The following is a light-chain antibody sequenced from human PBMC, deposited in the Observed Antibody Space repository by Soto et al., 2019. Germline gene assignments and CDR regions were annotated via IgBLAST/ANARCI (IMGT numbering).Light chain of an antibody. CDR2: EVT. Sequence: QSALTQPPSASGSPGQSVTISCTGTSSDIGGYNYVSWYQQHPGKAPKLMIYEVTKRPSGVPDRFSGSKSGNTASLTVSGLQAEEEADYYCCSYAGSKNGVFGTGTKLTVL. CDR3: CSYAGSKNGV. J-gene: IGLJ1*01. V-gene: IGLV2-8*01. CDR1: SSDIGGYNY.